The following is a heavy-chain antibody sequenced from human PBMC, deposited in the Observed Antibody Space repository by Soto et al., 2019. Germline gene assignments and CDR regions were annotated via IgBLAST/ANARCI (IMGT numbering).Heavy chain of an antibody. CDR3: ARYSYGFSTKIFDY. J-gene: IGHJ4*02. CDR1: GFTFSDYY. CDR2: ISSSCSTI. D-gene: IGHD5-18*01. V-gene: IGHV3-11*01. Sequence: GGSLRLSCAASGFTFSDYYMSWIRQAPGKGLEWVSYISSSCSTIYYADSVKGRFTISRDNAKNSLYLQMNSLRAEDTAVYYCARYSYGFSTKIFDYCGQGTLVTVSS.